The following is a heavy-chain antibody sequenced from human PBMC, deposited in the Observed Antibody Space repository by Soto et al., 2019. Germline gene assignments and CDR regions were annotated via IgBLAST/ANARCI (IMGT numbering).Heavy chain of an antibody. D-gene: IGHD3-9*01. CDR3: ARGMGRYFDWLFPDFDY. CDR1: GFTFSSYS. J-gene: IGHJ4*02. CDR2: ISSCSSTI. Sequence: PGGSLSLSCAASGFTFSSYSMNWVRQAPGKGLEWVSYISSCSSTIYYADSVKGRFTISRDNAKNSLYLQMNSLRDEDTAVYYCARGMGRYFDWLFPDFDYWGQGTLVTVSS. V-gene: IGHV3-48*02.